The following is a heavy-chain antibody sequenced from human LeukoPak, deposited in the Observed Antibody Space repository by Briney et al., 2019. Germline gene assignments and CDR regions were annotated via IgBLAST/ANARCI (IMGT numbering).Heavy chain of an antibody. V-gene: IGHV3-48*03. CDR3: AVATIKDFFDY. CDR2: ISSSGSTI. CDR1: GFTFSSYE. D-gene: IGHD5-24*01. Sequence: PGGSLRLSCAASGFTFSSYEMNWVRQAPGEGLGKVSYISSSGSTIYYADSVRGRFTISRDNAKNSLYLQMNSLSAEDTAVYYCAVATIKDFFDYWGQGTVVTVSS. J-gene: IGHJ4*02.